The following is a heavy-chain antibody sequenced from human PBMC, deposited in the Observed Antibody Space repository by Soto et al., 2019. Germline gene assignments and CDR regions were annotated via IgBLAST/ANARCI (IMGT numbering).Heavy chain of an antibody. Sequence: GESLKISCKGSGYSFTSYWIGWVRQMPGKGLEWMGIIYPGDSDTRYSPSFQGQVTISADKSISTAYLQWSSLKASDTTMYYCARSPLIKDVLFDYWAQGTLVTVSS. CDR2: IYPGDSDT. V-gene: IGHV5-51*01. CDR3: ARSPLIKDVLFDY. CDR1: GYSFTSYW. D-gene: IGHD2-8*01. J-gene: IGHJ4*02.